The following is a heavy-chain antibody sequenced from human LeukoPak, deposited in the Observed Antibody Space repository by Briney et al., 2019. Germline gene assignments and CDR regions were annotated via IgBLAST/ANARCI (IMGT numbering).Heavy chain of an antibody. CDR2: SYYSGST. CDR1: GGSISSYY. J-gene: IGHJ4*02. CDR3: ARENSGSYYWYFDY. Sequence: PSETLSLTCTVSGGSISSYYWSWIRQPPGKGLEWIGCSYYSGSTNYNPSLKSRVTISVDTSKNQFSLKLSSVTAADTAVYYCARENSGSYYWYFDYWGQGTLVTVSS. V-gene: IGHV4-59*01. D-gene: IGHD1-26*01.